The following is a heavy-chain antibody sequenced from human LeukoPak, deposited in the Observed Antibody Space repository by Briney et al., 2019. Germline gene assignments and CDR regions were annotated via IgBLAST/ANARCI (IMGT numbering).Heavy chain of an antibody. Sequence: ASVKVSCKASGYTFTSYGISWVRQAPGQGLEWMGWISAYNGNTNYAQKLQGRLTMTTDTSTSTAYMELRSLRSDDTAVYYCARVFGIAVVPARTYYYYYGMDVWGQGTTVTVSS. D-gene: IGHD2-2*01. V-gene: IGHV1-18*01. CDR1: GYTFTSYG. CDR3: ARVFGIAVVPARTYYYYYGMDV. J-gene: IGHJ6*02. CDR2: ISAYNGNT.